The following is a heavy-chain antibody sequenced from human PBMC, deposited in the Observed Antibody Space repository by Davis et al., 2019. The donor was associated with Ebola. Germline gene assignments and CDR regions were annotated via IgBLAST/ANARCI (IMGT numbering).Heavy chain of an antibody. CDR1: GGTFSSYA. CDR3: ARGLWDRSGYYFAY. Sequence: SVKVSCKASGGTFSSYAISWVRQAPGQGLEWMGGIIPIFGTANYAQKFQGRVTITADESTSTAYMELSSLRSDDTAVYYCARGLWDRSGYYFAYWGLGTQVTVSS. CDR2: IIPIFGTA. D-gene: IGHD3-22*01. J-gene: IGHJ4*02. V-gene: IGHV1-69*13.